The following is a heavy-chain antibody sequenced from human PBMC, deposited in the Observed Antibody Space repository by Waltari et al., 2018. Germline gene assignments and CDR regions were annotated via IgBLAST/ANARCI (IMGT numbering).Heavy chain of an antibody. J-gene: IGHJ2*01. V-gene: IGHV3-13*01. D-gene: IGHD1-26*01. CDR1: GFTFVSYD. CDR3: AKEWERPGNWYFDL. Sequence: EVQLVESGGGLVQPGGSLSLSCTASGFTFVSYDMHWVRQVTGKGLEWVSGIDTDGGTYYPGSVKGRFTISRENAKNSLYLQMNSLTAGDTAVYYCAKEWERPGNWYFDLWGRGTLVTVSS. CDR2: IDTDGGT.